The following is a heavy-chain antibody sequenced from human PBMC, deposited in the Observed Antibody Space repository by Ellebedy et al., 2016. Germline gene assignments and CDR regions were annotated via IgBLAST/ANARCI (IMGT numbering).Heavy chain of an antibody. CDR1: GGSVRSGSYY. D-gene: IGHD4-17*01. J-gene: IGHJ4*02. CDR3: ARVNGGEDY. Sequence: SETLSLXXTVSGGSVRSGSYYWSWIRQPPGKGLEWIAYIYNSGSTDYNPSLKSRIIISVDTSKNQFSLKLSSVTAADTAVYYCARVNGGEDYWGQGTLVTVSS. V-gene: IGHV4-61*01. CDR2: IYNSGST.